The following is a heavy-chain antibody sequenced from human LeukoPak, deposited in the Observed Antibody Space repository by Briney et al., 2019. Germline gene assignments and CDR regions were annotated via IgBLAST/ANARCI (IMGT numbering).Heavy chain of an antibody. D-gene: IGHD1-26*01. J-gene: IGHJ4*02. Sequence: PSETLSLTCTVSGGSISSSSYYWGWIRQPPGKGLEWIGSIYYSGSTYYNPSLKSRVTISVDTSKNQFSLKLSSVTAADTAVYYCARRAISGYSGREHYFDYWGQGTLVTVSS. V-gene: IGHV4-39*01. CDR3: ARRAISGYSGREHYFDY. CDR2: IYYSGST. CDR1: GGSISSSSYY.